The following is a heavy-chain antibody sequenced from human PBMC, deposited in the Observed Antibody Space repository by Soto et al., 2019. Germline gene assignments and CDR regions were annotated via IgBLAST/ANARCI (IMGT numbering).Heavy chain of an antibody. CDR3: ARLVVAGIRYYFDS. V-gene: IGHV2-5*02. J-gene: IGHJ4*02. D-gene: IGHD2-15*01. Sequence: QITLKESGPTLVKPTQTLTLTCTFSGFSLSSSGVGVGWIRQPPGKALEWLTFIYWDDDKRYSPSLKSRLTITKDTSKNQVVLTLTNMDPVDTATYYCARLVVAGIRYYFDSWGQGTLLTVSS. CDR2: IYWDDDK. CDR1: GFSLSSSGVG.